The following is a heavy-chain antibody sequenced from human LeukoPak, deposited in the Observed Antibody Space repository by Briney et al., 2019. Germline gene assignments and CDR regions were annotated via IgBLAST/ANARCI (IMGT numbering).Heavy chain of an antibody. CDR2: ISWKSGSI. J-gene: IGHJ4*02. D-gene: IGHD3-9*01. Sequence: GGSLRLSCAASGFTFSKYAMTWVRQAPGKGLEWVSGISWKSGSIGYADSVKGRFTISRDNAKNSLYLEMSSLRAEDTAVYYCARDRDWSFDYWGLGTLVSVSS. CDR1: GFTFSKYA. V-gene: IGHV3-9*01. CDR3: ARDRDWSFDY.